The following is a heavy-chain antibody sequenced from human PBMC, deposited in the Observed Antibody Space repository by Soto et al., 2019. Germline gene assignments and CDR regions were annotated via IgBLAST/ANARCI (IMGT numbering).Heavy chain of an antibody. V-gene: IGHV3-30*03. CDR2: ISYDGSNK. CDR3: ARDRGGAVDC. Sequence: QVQLVESGGGVVQPGRSLRLSCAASGFTFSSYGMHWVRQAPGKGLEWVAVISYDGSNKYYADSVKGRFTISRDNSKNRVYLQMNGLRAEDRAVYYCARDRGGAVDCWGQGTLVTVSS. D-gene: IGHD3-10*01. J-gene: IGHJ4*02. CDR1: GFTFSSYG.